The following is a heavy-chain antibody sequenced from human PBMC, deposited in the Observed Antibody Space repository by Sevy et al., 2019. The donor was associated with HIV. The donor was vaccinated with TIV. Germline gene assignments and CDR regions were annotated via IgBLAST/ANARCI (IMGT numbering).Heavy chain of an antibody. CDR2: IYCSGST. V-gene: IGHV4-30-4*01. CDR1: GGSISSGDYY. J-gene: IGHJ4*02. D-gene: IGHD5-18*01. Sequence: SETLSLTCTVSGGSISSGDYYWSWIRQPPGKGLEWIGYIYCSGSTYYNPSLKSRVTISVDTSKNQFSLKLSSVTAADTAVYYCARSKQLSAPDYWGQGTLVTVSS. CDR3: ARSKQLSAPDY.